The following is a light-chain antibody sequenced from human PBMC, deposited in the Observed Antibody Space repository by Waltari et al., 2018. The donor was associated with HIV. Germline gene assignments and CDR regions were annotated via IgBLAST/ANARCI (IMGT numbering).Light chain of an antibody. CDR1: NSNIGTNY. CDR2: RND. CDR3: SSSDDSLRQYV. J-gene: IGLJ6*01. Sequence: QSVLTQPPSSSGTTGQTVTISCSGSNSNIGTNYVYWYQQFSVMHPKLLIFRNDQLPSGVAYLFSGSKSGTSASLAVSGLRSEDEADYFCSSSDDSLRQYVFGGGTRLTV. V-gene: IGLV1-47*01.